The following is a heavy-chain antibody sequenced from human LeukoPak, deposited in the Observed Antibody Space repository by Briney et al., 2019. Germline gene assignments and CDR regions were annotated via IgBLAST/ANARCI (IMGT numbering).Heavy chain of an antibody. CDR3: ARQLMTDYYYYYYYMDV. J-gene: IGHJ6*03. V-gene: IGHV4-34*01. D-gene: IGHD4-11*01. Sequence: SETLSLTCAVYGGSFSGYYWSWIRQPPGKGLEWIGEINHSGSTNYNPSLKSRVTISIDTSKNQFSLKLSSVTAADTAVYYCARQLMTDYYYYYYYMDVWGRGTTVTISS. CDR1: GGSFSGYY. CDR2: INHSGST.